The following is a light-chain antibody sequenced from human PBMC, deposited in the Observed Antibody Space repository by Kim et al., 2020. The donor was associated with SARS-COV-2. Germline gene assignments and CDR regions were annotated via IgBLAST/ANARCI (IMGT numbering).Light chain of an antibody. CDR1: EMGDKS. Sequence: SYELTQPPSVSVSPGQTASITCSGDEMGDKSAFWYQHKPGQSPIVVIYQHTKRPSGIPERFSGSISGSTATLTISGTQPTDEAEYYCQAWDSGTALLFGGGTQLTVL. CDR2: QHT. V-gene: IGLV3-1*01. J-gene: IGLJ2*01. CDR3: QAWDSGTALL.